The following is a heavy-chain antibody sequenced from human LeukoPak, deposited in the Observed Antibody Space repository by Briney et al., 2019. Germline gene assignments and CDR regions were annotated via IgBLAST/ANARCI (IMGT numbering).Heavy chain of an antibody. CDR1: GYTFTSYG. CDR3: ATGFGYSSGWFGY. CDR2: FDPEDGET. J-gene: IGHJ4*02. Sequence: ASVKVSCKASGYTFTSYGISWVRQAPGQGLEWMGGFDPEDGETIYAQKFQGRVTMTEDTSTDTAYMELSSLRSEDTAVYYCATGFGYSSGWFGYWGQGTLVTVSS. D-gene: IGHD6-19*01. V-gene: IGHV1-24*01.